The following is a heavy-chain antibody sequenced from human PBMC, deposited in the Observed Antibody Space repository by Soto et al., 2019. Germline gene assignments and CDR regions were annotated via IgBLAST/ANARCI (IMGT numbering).Heavy chain of an antibody. CDR2: IYYSGST. Sequence: SETLSLTCTVSGGSISSDSYYWGWIRQSPEKGLEWIASIYYSGSTNYNPSLKSRVTISVDTSKNQFSLKLSSVTAADTAVYYCARQEVYCSGGTCYRYPFDYWGQGTLVTVSS. CDR1: GGSISSDSYY. D-gene: IGHD2-15*01. J-gene: IGHJ4*02. V-gene: IGHV4-39*01. CDR3: ARQEVYCSGGTCYRYPFDY.